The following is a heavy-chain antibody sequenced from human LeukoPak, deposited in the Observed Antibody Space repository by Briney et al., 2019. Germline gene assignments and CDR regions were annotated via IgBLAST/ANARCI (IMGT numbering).Heavy chain of an antibody. CDR3: ARGYYDSNGYSRPFDY. CDR2: IRYDGRDK. D-gene: IGHD3-22*01. V-gene: IGHV3-30*02. CDR1: GFSFSSYG. Sequence: GGSLRLSCVASGFSFSSYGMHWVRQAPGKGLQWVAFIRYDGRDKYYADSVKGRFTISRDNAKNSLYLQMNSLRAEDTAVYYCARGYYDSNGYSRPFDYWGQGTLVTVSS. J-gene: IGHJ4*02.